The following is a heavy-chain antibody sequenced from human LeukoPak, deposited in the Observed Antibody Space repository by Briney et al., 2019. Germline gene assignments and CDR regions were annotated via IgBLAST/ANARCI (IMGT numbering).Heavy chain of an antibody. CDR3: ARQGYTASYYFLDY. D-gene: IGHD1-26*01. V-gene: IGHV4-4*07. CDR2: IYTTGAT. J-gene: IGHJ4*02. Sequence: PSETLSLTCTVSGGSIRSYFWGWVRQPAGKRLEWIGRIYTTGATFYNPSLKTRLTMSIDTSKNQFSLRLTSVVAADTAVYYCARQGYTASYYFLDYWSQGTLVTVSS. CDR1: GGSIRSYF.